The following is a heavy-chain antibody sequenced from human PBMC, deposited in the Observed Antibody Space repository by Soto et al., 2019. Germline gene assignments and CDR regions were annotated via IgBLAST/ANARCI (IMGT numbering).Heavy chain of an antibody. J-gene: IGHJ6*02. CDR2: IVVGSGNT. V-gene: IGHV1-58*01. D-gene: IGHD3-9*01. CDR1: GFTFTSSA. Sequence: SVKVSCKASGFTFTSSAVQWVRQARGQRLEWIGWIVVGSGNTNYAQKFQERVTITRDMSTSTAHMELRSLRSDDTAVYYCARDGLGFPYYYGMDVWGQGTTVTVSS. CDR3: ARDGLGFPYYYGMDV.